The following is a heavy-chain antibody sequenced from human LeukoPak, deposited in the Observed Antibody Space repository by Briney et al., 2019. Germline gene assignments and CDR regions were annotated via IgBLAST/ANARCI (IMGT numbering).Heavy chain of an antibody. CDR1: GFTFRSYE. Sequence: GGSLRLSCAASGFTFRSYEMSWVRQAPGKGLEWVSTLSGSGGSTYYADSVKGRFTISRDNSKSTLHLQMSSLRAEDTAIYYCAKGRYSDYDDPFDYWGQGTLVIVSS. CDR2: LSGSGGST. CDR3: AKGRYSDYDDPFDY. J-gene: IGHJ4*02. V-gene: IGHV3-23*01. D-gene: IGHD5-12*01.